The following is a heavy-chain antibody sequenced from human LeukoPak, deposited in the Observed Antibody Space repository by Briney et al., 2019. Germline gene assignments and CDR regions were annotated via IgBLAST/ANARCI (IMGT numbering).Heavy chain of an antibody. CDR2: ISAYNGDS. Sequence: GASVKVSCKASGYTFSNYGISWVRQAPGQGLEWMGWISAYNGDSNYVQKLQGRVTMTTDTSTRTAYMELRSLRPDDTAVYYCARYGIGYYDSSGYRNFDYWGQGTLVTVSS. V-gene: IGHV1-18*01. J-gene: IGHJ4*02. D-gene: IGHD3-22*01. CDR1: GYTFSNYG. CDR3: ARYGIGYYDSSGYRNFDY.